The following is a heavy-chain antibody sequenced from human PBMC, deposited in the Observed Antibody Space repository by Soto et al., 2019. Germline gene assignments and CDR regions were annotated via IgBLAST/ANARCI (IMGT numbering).Heavy chain of an antibody. CDR3: ARGGCTNGVCYGIYYYYYYMEV. V-gene: IGHV4-34*01. Sequence: QVQLQQWGAGLLKPSETLSLTCAVYGGSFSGYYCSWIRQPPGKGLEWIGEINLSGSTNYNPSLKSRVTISVDTSKNQFSLKLSSVTAADTSVYYCARGGCTNGVCYGIYYYYYYMEVWGKGTTVTVSS. D-gene: IGHD2-8*01. J-gene: IGHJ6*03. CDR1: GGSFSGYY. CDR2: INLSGST.